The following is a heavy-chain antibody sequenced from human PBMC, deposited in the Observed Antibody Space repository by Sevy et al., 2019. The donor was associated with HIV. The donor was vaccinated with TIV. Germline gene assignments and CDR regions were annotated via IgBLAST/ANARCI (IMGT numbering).Heavy chain of an antibody. D-gene: IGHD4-4*01. J-gene: IGHJ4*02. CDR3: AKDSSPYSNHFDY. CDR2: IWYDESNE. Sequence: GGSLRLSCAASGFTFSGFGMHWVRQAPGKGLEWVAVIWYDESNEYYGDSVKGRFTISRDNSKNTVYLQMNSLRVEDTALYYCAKDSSPYSNHFDYWGQGTLVTVSS. CDR1: GFTFSGFG. V-gene: IGHV3-33*06.